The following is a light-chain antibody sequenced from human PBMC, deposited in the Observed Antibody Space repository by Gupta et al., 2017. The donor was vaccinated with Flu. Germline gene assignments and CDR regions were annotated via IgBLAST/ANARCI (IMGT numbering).Light chain of an antibody. V-gene: IGLV1-44*01. Sequence: QSVLAQPPSASGTPGQRVIISCSGSSSNIGRNTVNWYQQVPGMAPKLLIYGNNQRPSGVPDRFSGSKSGTSASLAINGLQSEDGADYYCAAWDDSLNGHYVFGTGTEVTVL. CDR2: GNN. CDR1: SSNIGRNT. J-gene: IGLJ1*01. CDR3: AAWDDSLNGHYV.